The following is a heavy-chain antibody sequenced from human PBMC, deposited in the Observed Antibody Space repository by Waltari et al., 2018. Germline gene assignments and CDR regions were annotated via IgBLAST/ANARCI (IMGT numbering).Heavy chain of an antibody. CDR3: ARDPGPIVGAPDY. D-gene: IGHD1-26*01. J-gene: IGHJ4*02. CDR1: GYTHTAYN. Sequence: VQLVQSGTEVTNHGASVKVSCQASGYTHTAYNLHGFRQTPGQGLEWLGWINPKNGDTGYAQNFLGRVTMTRDTSINTVYMDLSGLRSDDTAVFYCARDPGPIVGAPDYWGQGTLVTVSS. V-gene: IGHV1-2*02. CDR2: INPKNGDT.